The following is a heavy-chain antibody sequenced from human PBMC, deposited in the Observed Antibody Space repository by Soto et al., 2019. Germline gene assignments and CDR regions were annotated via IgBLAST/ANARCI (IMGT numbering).Heavy chain of an antibody. J-gene: IGHJ4*02. D-gene: IGHD2-2*01. Sequence: PGGSLRLSCAASGFTFSSFGMRWVRQAPGKGLEWVAVIWHDGRNKYYADFVKGRFTISRDNSKNTLFLQMNSLRVEDTAVYYCASRSPALDYWGQGTLVTVSS. CDR1: GFTFSSFG. CDR2: IWHDGRNK. CDR3: ASRSPALDY. V-gene: IGHV3-33*01.